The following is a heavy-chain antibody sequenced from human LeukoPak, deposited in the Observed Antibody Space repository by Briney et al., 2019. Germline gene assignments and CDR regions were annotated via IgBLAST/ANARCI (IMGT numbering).Heavy chain of an antibody. J-gene: IGHJ4*02. CDR2: IYPGDSDT. V-gene: IGHV5-51*01. CDR3: AVPQTGREVGATS. Sequence: GESLKISCKGSGYSFTTYWIGWVRQMPGKGLEWMGIIYPGDSDTRYSPSFQGQVTISADKSISTAYLQWSSLKASDTAMYCCAVPQTGREVGATSWGQGTLVTVSS. CDR1: GYSFTTYW. D-gene: IGHD1-26*01.